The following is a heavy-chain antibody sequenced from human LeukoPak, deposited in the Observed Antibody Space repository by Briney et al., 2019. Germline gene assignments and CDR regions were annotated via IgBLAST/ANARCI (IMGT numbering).Heavy chain of an antibody. Sequence: SETLSLTCTVSGGSISSGDYYWSWIRQPPGKGLEWIGYIYYSGSTYYNPSLKSRVTISVDTSKNQFSLKLSSVTAADTAVYYCARASSSWFKGFDYWGQGTLVTVSS. CDR1: GGSISSGDYY. D-gene: IGHD6-13*01. V-gene: IGHV4-30-4*01. J-gene: IGHJ4*02. CDR3: ARASSSWFKGFDY. CDR2: IYYSGST.